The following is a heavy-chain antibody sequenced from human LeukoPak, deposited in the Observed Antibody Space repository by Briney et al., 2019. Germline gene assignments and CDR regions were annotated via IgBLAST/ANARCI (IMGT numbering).Heavy chain of an antibody. Sequence: PGGSLRLSCAASGFXFSNYAISWVRQAPGKGLEWVSTIDGPTYRTHYADSVMGRFTISRDNSKNTLYLQMNSLRVEDTAVYFCMTWVGAHFDFWGQGTLVTVSS. V-gene: IGHV3-23*01. CDR1: GFXFSNYA. CDR3: MTWVGAHFDF. CDR2: IDGPTYRT. D-gene: IGHD1-26*01. J-gene: IGHJ4*02.